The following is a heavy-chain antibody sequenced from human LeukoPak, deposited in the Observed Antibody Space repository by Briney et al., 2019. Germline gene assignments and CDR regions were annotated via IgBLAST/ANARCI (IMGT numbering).Heavy chain of an antibody. CDR3: AAPGIIMAGTYFDY. V-gene: IGHV1-24*01. D-gene: IGHD1-1*01. CDR2: SGDGET. Sequence: ASVKVFCKVSGYTLTEFSIHWVRQAPGKGLEWMGGSGDGETIYAQKFQGRVTMTEDTSTDTAYMELISLRSDDTAVYYCAAPGIIMAGTYFDYWGQGTLVTVSS. CDR1: GYTLTEFS. J-gene: IGHJ4*02.